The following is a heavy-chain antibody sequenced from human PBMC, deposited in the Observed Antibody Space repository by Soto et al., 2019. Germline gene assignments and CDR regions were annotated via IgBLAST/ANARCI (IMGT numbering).Heavy chain of an antibody. CDR1: GFIFTNYA. CDR2: IGGRGNSA. V-gene: IGHV3-23*01. Sequence: GASVRLSCAASGFIFTNYAMNWVRQAPGKGLEWVSVIGGRGNSAYYADSVQGRFTISRDNSKNTLSLQMSSLTADDTAIYYCVREGRGSFDFWGRGTMVTVSS. D-gene: IGHD5-12*01. CDR3: VREGRGSFDF. J-gene: IGHJ3*01.